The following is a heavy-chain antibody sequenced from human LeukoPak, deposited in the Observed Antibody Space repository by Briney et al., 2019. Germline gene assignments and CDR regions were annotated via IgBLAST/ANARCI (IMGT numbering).Heavy chain of an antibody. CDR2: INAGNGDT. Sequence: ASVKVSCKASGYSFTSYAMHWVRRAPGQRLEWMGWINAGNGDTKYSQKFQGRVTITADESTSTAYMELSSLRSEDTAVYYCARSSRPFDPYYYYGMDVWGQGTTVTVSS. CDR3: ARSSRPFDPYYYYGMDV. CDR1: GYSFTSYA. D-gene: IGHD3-9*01. J-gene: IGHJ6*02. V-gene: IGHV1-3*01.